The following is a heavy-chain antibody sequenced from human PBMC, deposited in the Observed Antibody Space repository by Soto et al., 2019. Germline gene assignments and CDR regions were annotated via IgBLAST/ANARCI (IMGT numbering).Heavy chain of an antibody. CDR3: AREYDFWSGYYRYYFDY. Sequence: GGSLRLSCAASGFTFSSYGMHWVRQAPGKGLEWVAVIWYDGSNKYYADSVKGRFTISRDNSKNTLYLQMNSLRAEDTAVYYCAREYDFWSGYYRYYFDYWGQGTLVTVSS. D-gene: IGHD3-3*01. CDR2: IWYDGSNK. CDR1: GFTFSSYG. J-gene: IGHJ4*02. V-gene: IGHV3-33*01.